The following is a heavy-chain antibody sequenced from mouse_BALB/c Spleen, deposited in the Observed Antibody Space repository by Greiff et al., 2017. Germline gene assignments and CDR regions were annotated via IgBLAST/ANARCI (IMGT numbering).Heavy chain of an antibody. CDR1: GYSFTGYF. CDR2: INPYNGDT. D-gene: IGHD2-14*01. V-gene: IGHV1-20*02. Sequence: EVQLQQSGPELVKPGASVKISCKASGYSFTGYFMNWVMQSHGKRLEWIGRINPYNGDTFYNQKFKGKATLTVDKSSSTAHMELRSLASENSAVYFCARIGNWYFDVWGAGTTVTVSS. J-gene: IGHJ1*01. CDR3: ARIGNWYFDV.